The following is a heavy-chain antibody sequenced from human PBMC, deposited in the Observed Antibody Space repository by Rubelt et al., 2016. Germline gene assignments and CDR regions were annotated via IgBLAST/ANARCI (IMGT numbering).Heavy chain of an antibody. D-gene: IGHD6-19*01. J-gene: IGHJ4*02. CDR3: AREVTAVAASEFDY. V-gene: IGHV3-21*01. Sequence: EVQLVESGGGLVKPGGSLRLSCAASGFTFSSYSMNWVRQAPGKGLEWVSSISSSSSYIYYADSVKGRFTISRDNAKNSLYLQMNSLRAEDTAVYYCAREVTAVAASEFDYWGQGTLVTVSS. CDR1: GFTFSSYS. CDR2: ISSSSSYI.